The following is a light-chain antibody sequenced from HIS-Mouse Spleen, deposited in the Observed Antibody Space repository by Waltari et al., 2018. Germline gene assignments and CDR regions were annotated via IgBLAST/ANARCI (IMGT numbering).Light chain of an antibody. J-gene: IGLJ3*02. CDR2: RNN. Sequence: QSVLTQPPSASGTPGQRVTISCSGSSSNIGSNYVYWYQQLPGTAPKLRIYRNNQRPSGVPDRFCGSKSGTPASLAISGLRSEEEADYYCAAWDDSLSGPVFGGGTKLTVL. CDR3: AAWDDSLSGPV. CDR1: SSNIGSNY. V-gene: IGLV1-47*01.